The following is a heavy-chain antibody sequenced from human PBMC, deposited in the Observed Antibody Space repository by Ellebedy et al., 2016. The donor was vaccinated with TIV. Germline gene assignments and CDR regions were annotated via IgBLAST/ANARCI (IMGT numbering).Heavy chain of an antibody. D-gene: IGHD5-24*01. V-gene: IGHV1-46*04. J-gene: IGHJ3*02. CDR3: ARDREENDAFDI. Sequence: AASVKVSCKASGYTFTSYYMHRVRQAPGQGLEWMGIINPSGGSTSYAQKLQGRVTMTRDTSTSTVYMELSSLRSEDTAVYYCARDREENDAFDIWGQGTMVTVSS. CDR2: INPSGGST. CDR1: GYTFTSYY.